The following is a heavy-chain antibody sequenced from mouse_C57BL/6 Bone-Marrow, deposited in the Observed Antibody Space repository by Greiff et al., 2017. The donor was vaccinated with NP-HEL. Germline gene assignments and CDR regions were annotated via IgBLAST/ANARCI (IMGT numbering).Heavy chain of an antibody. V-gene: IGHV1-55*01. J-gene: IGHJ4*01. CDR3: ATYGSSRFYYAMDY. Sequence: VKLQESGAELVKPGASVKMSCKASGYTFTSYWITWVKQRPGQGLEWIGDIYPGSGGTNYNEKFKSKATLTVDTSASTAYMQLSSLTSEHSSVYYCATYGSSRFYYAMDYWGQGTLLTVSS. CDR2: IYPGSGGT. D-gene: IGHD1-1*01. CDR1: GYTFTSYW.